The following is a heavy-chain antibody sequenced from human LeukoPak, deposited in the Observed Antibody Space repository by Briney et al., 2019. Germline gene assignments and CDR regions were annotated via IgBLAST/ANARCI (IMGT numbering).Heavy chain of an antibody. Sequence: SSETLSLTCTVSGGSISSYYWSWIRQPPGKGLEWIGYIYYSGSTNYNPSLKSRVTISVDTSKNQFSLKLGSVTAADTAVYYCARSPGGIAAAGKWAFDYWGQGTLVTVSS. CDR2: IYYSGST. D-gene: IGHD6-13*01. CDR1: GGSISSYY. V-gene: IGHV4-59*01. CDR3: ARSPGGIAAAGKWAFDY. J-gene: IGHJ4*02.